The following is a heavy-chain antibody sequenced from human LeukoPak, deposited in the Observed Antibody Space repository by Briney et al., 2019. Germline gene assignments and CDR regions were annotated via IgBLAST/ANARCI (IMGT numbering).Heavy chain of an antibody. J-gene: IGHJ4*02. CDR3: ARALTSGYSSGWYY. CDR2: IIPIFGTA. CDR1: GGTFSSYA. D-gene: IGHD6-19*01. Sequence: ASVKVSCKASGGTFSSYAISWVRQAPGQGLEWMGGIIPIFGTANYAQKFQGRVTITADESTSTAYMELSCLRSEDTAVYYCARALTSGYSSGWYYWGQGTLVTVSS. V-gene: IGHV1-69*13.